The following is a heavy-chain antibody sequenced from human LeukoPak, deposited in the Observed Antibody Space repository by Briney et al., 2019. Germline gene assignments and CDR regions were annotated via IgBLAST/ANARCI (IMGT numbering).Heavy chain of an antibody. CDR2: ISAYNGNT. CDR3: ARASRDYYYDSSGYYYFGPLFDC. CDR1: GYTFTSYG. D-gene: IGHD3-22*01. Sequence: ASVKVSCKASGYTFTSYGISWVRQAPGQGLEWMGWISAYNGNTNYAQKLQGRVTMTTDTSTSTAYMELRSLRSDDTAVYYCARASRDYYYDSSGYYYFGPLFDCWGQGTLVTVSS. J-gene: IGHJ4*02. V-gene: IGHV1-18*01.